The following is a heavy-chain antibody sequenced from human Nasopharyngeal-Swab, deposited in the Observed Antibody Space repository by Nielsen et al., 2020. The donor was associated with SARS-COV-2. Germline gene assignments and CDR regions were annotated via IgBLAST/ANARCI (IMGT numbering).Heavy chain of an antibody. D-gene: IGHD6-19*01. CDR3: ARASSGSLDF. V-gene: IGHV4-59*01. J-gene: IGHJ4*02. Sequence: SETLSLTCTVSGGSISSYYWSWTRQPPGKGLEWIGYVYYSGSTNYNPSLKSRVTISVDTSKNQFSLKLNSVTAAGTAVYYCARASSGSLDFWGQGTLVTVSS. CDR2: VYYSGST. CDR1: GGSISSYY.